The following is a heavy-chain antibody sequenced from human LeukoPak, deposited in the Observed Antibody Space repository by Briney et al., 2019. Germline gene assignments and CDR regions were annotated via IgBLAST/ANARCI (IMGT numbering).Heavy chain of an antibody. J-gene: IGHJ3*02. CDR1: GGSLNSGSYY. Sequence: SETLSPTCTVSGGSLNSGSYYWSWIRQPPGKGLEWIGYIFYSGSTSYNPSLKSRVTISVDTSKNQFSLKLSSVTAADTAVYYCARAPNYYDSSGYPDAFDIWGQGTMVTVSS. CDR2: IFYSGST. D-gene: IGHD3-22*01. CDR3: ARAPNYYDSSGYPDAFDI. V-gene: IGHV4-61*01.